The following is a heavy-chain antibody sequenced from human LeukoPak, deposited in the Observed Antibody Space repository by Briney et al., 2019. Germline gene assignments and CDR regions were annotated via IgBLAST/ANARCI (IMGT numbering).Heavy chain of an antibody. CDR1: GGSISSYY. J-gene: IGHJ6*02. Sequence: PSETLSLTCTVSGGSISSYYWSWIRQPPGKGLEWIGYIYYSGSTNYNPSLKSRVTISVDTSKNQFSLKLSSVTAADTAVYYCARSPGSSVWFKVGATSHMDVWGQGTTVTVSS. D-gene: IGHD1-26*01. CDR3: ARSPGSSVWFKVGATSHMDV. CDR2: IYYSGST. V-gene: IGHV4-59*08.